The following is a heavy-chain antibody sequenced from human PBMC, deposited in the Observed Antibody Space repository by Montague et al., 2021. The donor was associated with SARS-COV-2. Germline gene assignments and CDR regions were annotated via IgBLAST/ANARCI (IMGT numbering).Heavy chain of an antibody. CDR2: IDHSGST. V-gene: IGHV4-34*01. CDR3: ARGSSFVTIFGVVIIDPLFDY. D-gene: IGHD3-3*01. CDR1: GGSFSGYY. Sequence: SETLSLTCAVYGGSFSGYYWSWIRQPPGKGLEWIGEIDHSGSTNYNPSLKSRVTISVDTSKNQFSLKLSSVTAADTAVYYCARGSSFVTIFGVVIIDPLFDYWGQGTLVTVSS. J-gene: IGHJ4*02.